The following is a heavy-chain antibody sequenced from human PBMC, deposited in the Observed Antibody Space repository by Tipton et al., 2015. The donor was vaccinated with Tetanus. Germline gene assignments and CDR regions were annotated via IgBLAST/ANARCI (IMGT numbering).Heavy chain of an antibody. Sequence: SLRLSCAASGFSFTNYAMSWVRQAPGKGLEWVSGISASGGGTYYADSVKGRFTISRDNSKNTLYLQMNSLRAEDTAVYYCAKDKCGGSCYIVYWYFDLWGRGTLVPVSS. CDR2: ISASGGGT. CDR3: AKDKCGGSCYIVYWYFDL. V-gene: IGHV3-23*01. CDR1: GFSFTNYA. D-gene: IGHD2-15*01. J-gene: IGHJ2*01.